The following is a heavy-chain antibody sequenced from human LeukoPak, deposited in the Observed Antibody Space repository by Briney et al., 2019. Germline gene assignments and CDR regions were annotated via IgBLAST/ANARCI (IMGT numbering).Heavy chain of an antibody. CDR1: GSTLNEFS. CDR2: FDPEDGET. Sequence: GASVRVSCKISGSTLNEFSISWVRQAPGKGLEWMGGFDPEDGETVYAQQFQGRFTMTEDTSTDTAYMELTSLTSEDTAVYYCAALVDSGDYEYWGQGALVTVSS. V-gene: IGHV1-24*01. J-gene: IGHJ4*02. D-gene: IGHD4-17*01. CDR3: AALVDSGDYEY.